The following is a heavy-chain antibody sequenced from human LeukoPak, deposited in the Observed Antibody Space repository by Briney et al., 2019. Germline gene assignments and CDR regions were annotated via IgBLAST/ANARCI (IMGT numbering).Heavy chain of an antibody. J-gene: IGHJ4*02. CDR2: ISYDGSNK. CDR1: GFTFSSYG. V-gene: IGHV3-30*03. CDR3: ARDEGRPYYDFWSGYGYLGY. D-gene: IGHD3-3*01. Sequence: GGSLRLSCAASGFTFSSYGTHWVRQAPGKGLEWVAVISYDGSNKYYADSVKGRFTISRDNAKNSLYLQMNSLRDEDTAVYYCARDEGRPYYDFWSGYGYLGYWGQGTLVTVSS.